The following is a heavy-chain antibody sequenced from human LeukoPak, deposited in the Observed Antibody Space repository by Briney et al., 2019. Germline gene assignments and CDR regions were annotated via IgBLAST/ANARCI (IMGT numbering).Heavy chain of an antibody. Sequence: PGGSLRLSCAASGFTFRSYAMHWVPQAPGKGLEWVAVIWYDGSNKYYADSVKGRSTISRDNSKNTLYLQMNSLRADDTAVYYCAKVTDSSGYFPSDYWGQGTLVTVSS. J-gene: IGHJ4*02. D-gene: IGHD3-22*01. CDR1: GFTFRSYA. V-gene: IGHV3-33*06. CDR3: AKVTDSSGYFPSDY. CDR2: IWYDGSNK.